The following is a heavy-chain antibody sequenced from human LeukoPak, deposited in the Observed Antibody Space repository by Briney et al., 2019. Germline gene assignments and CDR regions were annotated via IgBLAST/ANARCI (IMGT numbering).Heavy chain of an antibody. J-gene: IGHJ4*02. CDR3: AGDQIQLWLGEYYFDY. Sequence: GGSLRLSCAASGFTFSSYWMSWVRQAPGKGLEWVANIKQDGSERYYVDSVKGRFTISRDNAKNSLYLQMNSLRAEDTAVYYCAGDQIQLWLGEYYFDYWGQGTLVTVSS. CDR2: IKQDGSER. D-gene: IGHD5-18*01. V-gene: IGHV3-7*01. CDR1: GFTFSSYW.